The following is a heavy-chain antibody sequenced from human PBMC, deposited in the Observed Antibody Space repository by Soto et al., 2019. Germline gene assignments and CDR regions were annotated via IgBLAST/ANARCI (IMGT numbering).Heavy chain of an antibody. CDR3: ARAGTGGYSGYDVARTYWFDP. Sequence: GPSVKVSCKASGYTFTTDAISWVRQAPGQRLEWMGWISAYNGNTNYAQKLQGRVTMTTDTSTSTAYMELRSLRSDDTAVYYCARAGTGGYSGYDVARTYWFDPWGQGTLVTVSS. J-gene: IGHJ5*02. D-gene: IGHD5-12*01. CDR1: GYTFTTDA. CDR2: ISAYNGNT. V-gene: IGHV1-18*01.